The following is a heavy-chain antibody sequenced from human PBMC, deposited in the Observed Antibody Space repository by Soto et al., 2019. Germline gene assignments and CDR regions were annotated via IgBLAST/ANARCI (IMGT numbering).Heavy chain of an antibody. D-gene: IGHD6-19*01. Sequence: QVQLVQSGGEVRKPGASVKVSCKASGYTFTSYGVSWVRQAPGQGLEWMGWIRAYTGYTNYAQKFQGRVTITTDTSTSTAYMELRSLISDDTAVYCCARASDGYRSGWYVGYFAYWGQGTLVTVSS. CDR2: IRAYTGYT. CDR3: ARASDGYRSGWYVGYFAY. J-gene: IGHJ4*02. V-gene: IGHV1-18*04. CDR1: GYTFTSYG.